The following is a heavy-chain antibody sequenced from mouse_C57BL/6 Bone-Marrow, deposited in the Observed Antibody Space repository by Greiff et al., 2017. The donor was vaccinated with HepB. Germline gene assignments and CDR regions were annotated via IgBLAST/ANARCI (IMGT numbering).Heavy chain of an antibody. D-gene: IGHD1-1*01. V-gene: IGHV1-81*01. CDR1: GYTFTSYG. CDR2: IYPRSGNT. J-gene: IGHJ2*01. CDR3: ARGPYYYGSSYDYFDY. Sequence: QVQLQQSGAELARPGASVKLSCKASGYTFTSYGISWVKQRTGQGLEWIGEIYPRSGNTYYNEKFKGKATRTADKSSSPAYMELRSLTSEDSAVYFCARGPYYYGSSYDYFDYWGQGTTLTVSS.